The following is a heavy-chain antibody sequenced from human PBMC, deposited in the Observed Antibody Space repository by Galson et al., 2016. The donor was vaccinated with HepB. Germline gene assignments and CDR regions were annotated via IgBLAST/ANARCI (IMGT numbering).Heavy chain of an antibody. CDR2: VYHNGNA. V-gene: IGHV4-39*01. J-gene: IGHJ4*02. D-gene: IGHD1-14*01. CDR3: ASRTEFLFYFGF. Sequence: ETLSLTCTVSGDSIKNYECYWAWIRQAPGKGLEWIGTVYHNGNANYSPSLKSRVTISVDPSTNQFSLKLTSVTAADTAVYFCASRTEFLFYFGFWGQGALVTVSS. CDR1: GDSIKNYECY.